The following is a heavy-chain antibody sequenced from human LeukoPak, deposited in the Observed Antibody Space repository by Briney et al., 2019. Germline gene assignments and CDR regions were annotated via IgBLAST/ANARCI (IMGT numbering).Heavy chain of an antibody. D-gene: IGHD4-17*01. CDR3: ARVTNYGDPPFNWFDP. Sequence: ASVKVSCKASGYTFTSYGISWVRQAPGQGLEWMGWISAYNGNTNYAQKLQGRVTMTTDTSTSTAYMELRSLRSDDTAVYYCARVTNYGDPPFNWFDPWGQGTLGTVSS. CDR2: ISAYNGNT. J-gene: IGHJ5*02. V-gene: IGHV1-18*01. CDR1: GYTFTSYG.